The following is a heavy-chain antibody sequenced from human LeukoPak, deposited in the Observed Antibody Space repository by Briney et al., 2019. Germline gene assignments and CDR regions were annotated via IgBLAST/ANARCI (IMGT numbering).Heavy chain of an antibody. CDR2: IKQDGSEK. Sequence: GGSLRLSCAASGFTFSSYWMSWVRQAPGKGLEWVANIKQDGSEKYYVASVKGRFTISRDNAKNSLYLQMNSLRAEDTAVYYCAKDEAAIEWLSSGHQYYFDYWGQGTLVTVSS. D-gene: IGHD5-12*01. CDR3: AKDEAAIEWLSSGHQYYFDY. CDR1: GFTFSSYW. J-gene: IGHJ4*02. V-gene: IGHV3-7*03.